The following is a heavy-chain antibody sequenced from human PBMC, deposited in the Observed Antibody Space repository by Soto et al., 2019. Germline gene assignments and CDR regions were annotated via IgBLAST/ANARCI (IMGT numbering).Heavy chain of an antibody. V-gene: IGHV1-18*01. CDR3: ARDGYSGYDTQPEVDTAMVTVSYVYYGMDV. D-gene: IGHD5-18*01. CDR2: ISAYNGNT. CDR1: GYTFTSYG. J-gene: IGHJ6*02. Sequence: AASVKVSCKASGYTFTSYGISWVRQAPGKGLEWMGWISAYNGNTNYAQKLQGRVTMTTDTSTSTAYMELRSLRSDDTAVYYCARDGYSGYDTQPEVDTAMVTVSYVYYGMDVWGQGTTVTVSS.